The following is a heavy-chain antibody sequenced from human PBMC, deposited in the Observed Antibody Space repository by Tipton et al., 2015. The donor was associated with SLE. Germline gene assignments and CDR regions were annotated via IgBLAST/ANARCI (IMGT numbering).Heavy chain of an antibody. CDR1: GGSISFDY. V-gene: IGHV4-4*07. Sequence: GLVKPSETLSLTCTVSGGSISFDYWSWIRQSAGRGLEWIGRIYSSGDRDYNPSLRSRVTMSIDASQNRVSLRLSSVTAADTAVYYCARTRRDCSGGSCYSHFGMDVWGQGTPVTVSS. D-gene: IGHD2-15*01. J-gene: IGHJ6*02. CDR3: ARTRRDCSGGSCYSHFGMDV. CDR2: IYSSGDR.